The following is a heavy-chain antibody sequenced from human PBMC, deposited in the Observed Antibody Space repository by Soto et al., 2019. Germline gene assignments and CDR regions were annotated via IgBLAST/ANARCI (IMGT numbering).Heavy chain of an antibody. CDR1: GGSISSYY. V-gene: IGHV4-59*01. D-gene: IGHD6-19*01. J-gene: IGHJ5*02. CDR3: ARGSDGSGVVGYNWFDP. Sequence: SETLSLTCTVSGGSISSYYWSWIRQPPGKGLEWIGYIYYSGSTNYNPSLKSRVTISVDTSKNQFSLKLSSVTAADTAVYYCARGSDGSGVVGYNWFDPWGQGTLVTVSS. CDR2: IYYSGST.